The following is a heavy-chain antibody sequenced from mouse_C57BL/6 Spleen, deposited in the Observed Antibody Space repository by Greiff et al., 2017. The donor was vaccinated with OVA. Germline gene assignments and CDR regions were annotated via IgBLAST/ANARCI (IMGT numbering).Heavy chain of an antibody. CDR2: IRSKSNNYAT. D-gene: IGHD4-1*01. J-gene: IGHJ4*01. CDR3: VTGASYYYAMDY. Sequence: EVQVVESGGGLVQPKGSLKLSCAASGFSFNTYAMNWVRQAPGKGLEWVARIRSKSNNYATYYADSVKDRFTISRDDSESMLYLQMNNLKTEDTAMYYCVTGASYYYAMDYWGQGTSVTVSS. V-gene: IGHV10-1*01. CDR1: GFSFNTYA.